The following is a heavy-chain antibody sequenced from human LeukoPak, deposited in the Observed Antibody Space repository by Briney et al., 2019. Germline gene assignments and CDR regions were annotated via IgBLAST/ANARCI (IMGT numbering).Heavy chain of an antibody. D-gene: IGHD6-13*01. V-gene: IGHV3-11*04. J-gene: IGHJ4*02. CDR1: GFTLSDYY. CDR2: ISSSGSTI. CDR3: ARRHSSSWYADLGY. Sequence: GGSLRLSCAASGFTLSDYYMSWIRQAPGKGLEWISYISSSGSTIFYADSMKGRFTISRDNAKNSLYLQMNSLRAEDTAVYYCARRHSSSWYADLGYWGQGTLVTVSS.